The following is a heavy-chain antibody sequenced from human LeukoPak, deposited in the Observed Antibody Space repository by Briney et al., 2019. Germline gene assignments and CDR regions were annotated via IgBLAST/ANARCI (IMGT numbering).Heavy chain of an antibody. D-gene: IGHD3-22*01. CDR3: ARLSPRYYYDSSGYFPYYFDY. V-gene: IGHV5-51*01. CDR1: GYSFTSYW. CDR2: IYPGDSDT. Sequence: GESLKISCKGSGYSFTSYWIGWVRQMPGKGLEWMGIIYPGDSDTRYSPSFQGQVTISADKSISTAYLQWSSLKASDTAMYYCARLSPRYYYDSSGYFPYYFDYWGQGTLVTVSS. J-gene: IGHJ4*02.